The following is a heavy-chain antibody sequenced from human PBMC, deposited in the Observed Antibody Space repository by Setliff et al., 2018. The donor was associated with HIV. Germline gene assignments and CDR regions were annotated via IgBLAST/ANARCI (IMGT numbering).Heavy chain of an antibody. Sequence: GALRLSCVGSGFTFNDYHISWIRQAPGKGLEWISYIGSLGDKEYADSVKGRFTISRDNSKNTLFLQMNSLRPEDTAVYYCARDCRVGWVFTYGMDVWGQGTLVTVSS. CDR3: ARDCRVGWVFTYGMDV. D-gene: IGHD6-13*01. CDR2: IGSLGDK. CDR1: GFTFNDYH. J-gene: IGHJ6*02. V-gene: IGHV3-11*05.